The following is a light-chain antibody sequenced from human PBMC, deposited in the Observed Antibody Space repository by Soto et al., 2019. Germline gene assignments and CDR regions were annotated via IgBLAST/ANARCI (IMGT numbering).Light chain of an antibody. V-gene: IGKV1-33*01. J-gene: IGKJ5*01. CDR1: QSISAW. CDR2: DAS. CDR3: QQYDNLPST. Sequence: IPMTQSPSTLSASVGDRVTITCRASQSISAWLAWYQQKPGKAPKLLIYDASNLETGVPSRFSGSGSGTDFTFTISSLQPEDIATYYCQQYDNLPSTFGQGTRLEIK.